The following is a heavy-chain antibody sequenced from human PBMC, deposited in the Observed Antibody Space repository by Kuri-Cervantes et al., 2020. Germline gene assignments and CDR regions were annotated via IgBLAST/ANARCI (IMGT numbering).Heavy chain of an antibody. CDR3: ARDKYFDY. CDR1: GGSVSSGSYY. CDR2: IYYSGST. J-gene: IGHJ4*02. Sequence: SETLSLTCTVSGGSVSSGSYYWSWIRQPPGKGLEWIGYIYYSGSTNYNPSLKSRVTISVDTSKNQFSLKLSSVTAADTAVYYCARDKYFDYWGQGTLVTVSS. V-gene: IGHV4-61*01.